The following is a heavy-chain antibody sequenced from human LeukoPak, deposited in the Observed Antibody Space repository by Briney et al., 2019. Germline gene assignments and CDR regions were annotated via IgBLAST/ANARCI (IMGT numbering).Heavy chain of an antibody. J-gene: IGHJ3*02. CDR2: IYTSGST. CDR1: GGSISSYY. V-gene: IGHV4-4*09. D-gene: IGHD3-10*01. CDR3: ARGVFERAVLWFGELFSSGNAFDI. Sequence: SKTLSLTCTVSGGSISSYYWSWIRQPPGKGLEWIGYIYTSGSTNYNPSLKSRVTISVDTSKNQFSLKLSSVTAADTAVYYCARGVFERAVLWFGELFSSGNAFDIWGQGTMVTVSS.